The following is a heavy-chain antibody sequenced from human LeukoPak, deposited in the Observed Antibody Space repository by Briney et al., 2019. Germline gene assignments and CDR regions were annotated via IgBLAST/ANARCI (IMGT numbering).Heavy chain of an antibody. Sequence: SETLSLTCTVSGGSISSSSYYWGWIRQPPGKGLEWIGSIYYSGSTYYNPSLKSRVTISVDKSKNQFSLKLSSVTAADTAVYYCARVIATDGWFDPWGQGTLVTVSS. J-gene: IGHJ5*02. CDR3: ARVIATDGWFDP. CDR1: GGSISSSSYY. V-gene: IGHV4-39*07. D-gene: IGHD2-15*01. CDR2: IYYSGST.